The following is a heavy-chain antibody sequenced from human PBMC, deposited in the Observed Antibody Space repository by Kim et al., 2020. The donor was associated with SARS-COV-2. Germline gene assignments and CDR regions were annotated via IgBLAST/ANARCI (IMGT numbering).Heavy chain of an antibody. Sequence: ASVKVSCKASGYTFTSYYMHWVRQAPGQGLEWMGIINPSGGSTSYAQKFQGRVTMTRDTSTSTVYMELSSLRSEDTAVYYCARALAVGYYGSGRRPGAFDYWGQGTLVTVSS. CDR2: INPSGGST. V-gene: IGHV1-46*01. CDR3: ARALAVGYYGSGRRPGAFDY. D-gene: IGHD3-10*01. CDR1: GYTFTSYY. J-gene: IGHJ4*02.